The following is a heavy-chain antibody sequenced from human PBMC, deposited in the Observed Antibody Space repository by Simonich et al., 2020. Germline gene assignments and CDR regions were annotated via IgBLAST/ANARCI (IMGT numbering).Heavy chain of an antibody. J-gene: IGHJ3*02. CDR2: IRSSRSYI. D-gene: IGHD2-21*02. V-gene: IGHV3-21*01. CDR3: ARDTSDWGAFDI. CDR1: GFTFSIYS. Sequence: EVQLVESGGGLVTPGGSLRLSCAASGFTFSIYSMNWVRQAPGKGLEVVSSIRSSRSYIYYADSVKGRFTISRDNAKNSLYLQMNSLRAEDTAVYYCARDTSDWGAFDIWGQGTMVTVSS.